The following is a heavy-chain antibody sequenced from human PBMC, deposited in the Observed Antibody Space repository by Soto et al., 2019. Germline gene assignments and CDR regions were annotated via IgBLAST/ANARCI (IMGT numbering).Heavy chain of an antibody. CDR3: AREGVAPYYYYGMDV. D-gene: IGHD5-12*01. J-gene: IGHJ6*02. CDR2: ISGYNGNT. V-gene: IGHV1-18*01. Sequence: ASVKVSFKASGYTFTNYGFSWVRQAPGQGLEWMGWISGYNGNTKYAEKFQCRVTMTTDTSTSTAHMELRSLRSDDTAVYYCAREGVAPYYYYGMDVWGQGTPVTVSS. CDR1: GYTFTNYG.